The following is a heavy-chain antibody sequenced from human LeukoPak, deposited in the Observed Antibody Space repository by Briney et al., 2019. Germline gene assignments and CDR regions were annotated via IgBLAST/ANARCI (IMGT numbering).Heavy chain of an antibody. Sequence: GGSLRLSCAASGFTFSSYAMHWVRQAPGKGLEWVAVISYDGSNKYYADSVKGRFTISRDNAKNSLYLQMSNLRAEDTAVYFCARGGGLDVWGQGATVTVSS. CDR1: GFTFSSYA. V-gene: IGHV3-30*04. D-gene: IGHD3-16*01. CDR3: ARGGGLDV. J-gene: IGHJ6*02. CDR2: ISYDGSNK.